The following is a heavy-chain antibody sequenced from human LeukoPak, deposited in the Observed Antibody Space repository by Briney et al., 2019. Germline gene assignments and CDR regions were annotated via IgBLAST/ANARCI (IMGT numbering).Heavy chain of an antibody. CDR1: GFTFSSCT. D-gene: IGHD4-17*01. J-gene: IGHJ4*02. CDR3: AKDRYGDYSFDY. V-gene: IGHV3-23*01. CDR2: ISGSGDST. Sequence: PGGSLRLSCAASGFTFSSCTMNWVRQAPGEGLEWVSGISGSGDSTYYADSVKGRFTISRDNSKNTLYLQMNSLGAEDTAVYWCAKDRYGDYSFDYWGQGTLVTVSS.